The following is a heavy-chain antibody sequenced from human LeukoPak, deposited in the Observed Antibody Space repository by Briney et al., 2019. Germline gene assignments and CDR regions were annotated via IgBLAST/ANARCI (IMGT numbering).Heavy chain of an antibody. Sequence: GGSLRLSCAASDFTFSNYWMSWVRQAPGKGLEWVGNLKQDGSEIYYLDSVKGRFTISRDNAKKSLYLQMSSLRAEDTALYYCAKDQAGAILYFDYWGQGTLVSASS. CDR2: LKQDGSEI. V-gene: IGHV3-7*03. J-gene: IGHJ4*02. D-gene: IGHD1-26*01. CDR1: DFTFSNYW. CDR3: AKDQAGAILYFDY.